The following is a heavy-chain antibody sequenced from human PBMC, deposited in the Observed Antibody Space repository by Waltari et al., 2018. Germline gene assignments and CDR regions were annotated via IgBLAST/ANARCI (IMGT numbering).Heavy chain of an antibody. CDR3: AGGWFYFDX. J-gene: IGHJ4*02. CDR2: IHWDDEK. V-gene: IGHV2-5*02. Sequence: QITLKXSGPXXVKPTQTLXLXXTFSXFSXTSTGVAVSWISQPPTKALEWLALIHWDDEKWYSPSXKNRLTVTKDTSRNQVVXTLTNMDPXDTATXYCAGGWFYFDXWGQGALVTVSS. D-gene: IGHD6-19*01. CDR1: XFSXTSTGVA.